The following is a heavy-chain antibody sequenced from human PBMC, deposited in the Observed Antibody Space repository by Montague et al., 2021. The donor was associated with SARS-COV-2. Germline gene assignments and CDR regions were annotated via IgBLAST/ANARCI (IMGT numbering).Heavy chain of an antibody. V-gene: IGHV2-70*01. Sequence: PALVKPTQTLTLTCTFSGFSLSTSGMCVSWIRQPPGKALEWLALXDWGDDKYYSTSLKTRLTISKDTSKNQVVLTMTNMDPVDTATYYCARIDSSSWPNFDYWGQGTLVTVSS. CDR2: XDWGDDK. CDR3: ARIDSSSWPNFDY. D-gene: IGHD6-13*01. CDR1: GFSLSTSGMC. J-gene: IGHJ4*02.